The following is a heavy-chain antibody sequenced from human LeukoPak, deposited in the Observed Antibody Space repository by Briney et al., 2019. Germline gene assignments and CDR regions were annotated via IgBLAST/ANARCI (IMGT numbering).Heavy chain of an antibody. V-gene: IGHV1-46*01. CDR1: GYTFTSYY. CDR3: ARDLGNYITMVRGVISGMDV. Sequence: ASVKVSCKASGYTFTSYYMHWVRQAPGQGLEWMGIINPSGGSTSYAQKFQGRVTMTRDTSTSTVYMELSSLRSEDTAVYYCARDLGNYITMVRGVISGMDVWGQGTTVTVSS. D-gene: IGHD3-10*01. CDR2: INPSGGST. J-gene: IGHJ6*02.